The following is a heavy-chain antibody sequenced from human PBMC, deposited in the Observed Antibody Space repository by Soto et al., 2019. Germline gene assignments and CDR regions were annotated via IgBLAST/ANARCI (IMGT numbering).Heavy chain of an antibody. CDR1: GFTFGRYW. D-gene: IGHD1-1*01. Sequence: GGSLRVSWAASGFTFGRYWMNWVRQVSGEGLVWVSRVDSDGSGTSYADSVKGRFTISRDNAKNTVFLQMNSLTAEDTAVYYCVRDNFGFDYWGQGTLVTVSS. CDR2: VDSDGSGT. J-gene: IGHJ4*02. V-gene: IGHV3-74*01. CDR3: VRDNFGFDY.